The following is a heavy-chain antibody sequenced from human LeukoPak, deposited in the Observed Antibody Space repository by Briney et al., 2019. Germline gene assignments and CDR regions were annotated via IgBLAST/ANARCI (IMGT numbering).Heavy chain of an antibody. CDR2: ISGSGTI. J-gene: IGHJ3*01. CDR1: GFTFSDYS. Sequence: GGSLRLSFAASGFTFSDYSMNWVRQAPGKGLEWISYISGSGTIYYADSVKGRFTISRDNAQRLVYLQMNSLRAEDTAVYYCTNFKPPAPDALDVWGQGTLITVSS. D-gene: IGHD2/OR15-2a*01. CDR3: TNFKPPAPDALDV. V-gene: IGHV3-48*01.